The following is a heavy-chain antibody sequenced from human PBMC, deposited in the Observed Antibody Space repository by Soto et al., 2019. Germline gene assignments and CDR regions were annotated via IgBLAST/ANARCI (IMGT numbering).Heavy chain of an antibody. CDR3: AKDPYCGGDCPGY. J-gene: IGHJ4*02. D-gene: IGHD2-21*02. CDR2: ISGSGGST. CDR1: GFTFSSYA. V-gene: IGHV3-23*01. Sequence: HPGGSLRLSCAASGFTFSSYAMSWVRQAPGKGLEWVSAISGSGGSTYYADSVKGRFTISRDNSKNTLYLQMNSLRAEDTAVYYCAKDPYCGGDCPGYWGQGTLVTVSS.